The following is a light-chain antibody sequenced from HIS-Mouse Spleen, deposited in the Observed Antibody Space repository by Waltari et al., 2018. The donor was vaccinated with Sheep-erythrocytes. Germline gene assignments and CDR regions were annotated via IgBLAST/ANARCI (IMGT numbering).Light chain of an antibody. Sequence: SYELTQPPSVSVSPGQTARNTCSGDACPKKYAYWYQQKSGQAPVLVIDEDSKRPSGIPERFSGSSSGTMATLTISGAQVEDEADYYCYSTDSSGNGVFGGGTKLTVL. V-gene: IGLV3-10*01. CDR3: YSTDSSGNGV. J-gene: IGLJ2*01. CDR2: EDS. CDR1: ACPKKY.